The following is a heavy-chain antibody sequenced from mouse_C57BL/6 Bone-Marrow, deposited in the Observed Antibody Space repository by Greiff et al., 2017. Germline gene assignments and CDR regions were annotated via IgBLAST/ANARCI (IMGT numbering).Heavy chain of an antibody. CDR1: GYTFTSYW. CDR3: ARSGGFAY. V-gene: IGHV1-50*01. CDR2: IDPSDSYT. J-gene: IGHJ3*01. Sequence: VQLQQSGAELARPGASVKLSCKASGYTFTSYWMQWVKQRPGQGLEWIGEIDPSDSYTNYNQKFKGKATLTVDTSSSTAYMQLSSLTSEDSAVYYCARSGGFAYWGQGTLVTVSA.